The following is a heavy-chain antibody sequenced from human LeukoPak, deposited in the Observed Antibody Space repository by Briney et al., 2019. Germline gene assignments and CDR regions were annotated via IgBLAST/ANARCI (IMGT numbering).Heavy chain of an antibody. D-gene: IGHD3-22*01. J-gene: IGHJ5*02. CDR3: AKDDRTRRGWFDP. CDR2: IRSDGSNK. V-gene: IGHV3-30*02. Sequence: GGSLRLSCAASGFTFNSYAMHWVRQAPGKGLEWVAFIRSDGSNKYYADSVRGRFTISRDNSKNTLYLQMNSLRAEDTAVYYCAKDDRTRRGWFDPWGQGTLVTVSS. CDR1: GFTFNSYA.